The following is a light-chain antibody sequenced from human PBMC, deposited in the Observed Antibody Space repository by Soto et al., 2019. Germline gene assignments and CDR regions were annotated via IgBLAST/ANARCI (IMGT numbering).Light chain of an antibody. J-gene: IGLJ1*01. CDR2: DVS. CDR1: SSDVGGYNY. Sequence: QSVPTQPASVSGSPGQSITISCTGTSSDVGGYNYVSWYQQHPGKAPKLMIYDVSSRPSGVSNRFSGSKSGNTASLTISGLQAEDEADYYCSSYTSSTTEVFGTGTKVTVL. CDR3: SSYTSSTTEV. V-gene: IGLV2-14*01.